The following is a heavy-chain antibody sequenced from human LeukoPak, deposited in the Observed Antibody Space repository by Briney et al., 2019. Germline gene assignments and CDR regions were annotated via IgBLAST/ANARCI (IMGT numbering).Heavy chain of an antibody. Sequence: SETLPLTCTVSGGSISSYYWSWIRQPPGKGLEWIGYIYYSGSTNYNPSLKSRVTISVDTSKNQFSLNLSSVTAADTAVYYCARLSRIAVAGPEYFDYWGQGTLVTVSS. CDR2: IYYSGST. D-gene: IGHD6-19*01. J-gene: IGHJ4*02. CDR3: ARLSRIAVAGPEYFDY. CDR1: GGSISSYY. V-gene: IGHV4-59*01.